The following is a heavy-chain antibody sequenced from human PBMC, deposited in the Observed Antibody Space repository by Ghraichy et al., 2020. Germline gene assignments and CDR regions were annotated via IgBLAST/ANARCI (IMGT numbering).Heavy chain of an antibody. CDR2: ISSSSSYI. J-gene: IGHJ6*02. Sequence: GGFLRLSCAASGFTFSSYSMNWVRQAPGKGLEWVSSISSSSSYIYYADSVKGRFTISRDNAKNSLYLQMNSLRAEDTAVYYCARDKGLWPDYYYGMDVWGQGTTVTVSS. D-gene: IGHD2-21*01. CDR3: ARDKGLWPDYYYGMDV. CDR1: GFTFSSYS. V-gene: IGHV3-21*01.